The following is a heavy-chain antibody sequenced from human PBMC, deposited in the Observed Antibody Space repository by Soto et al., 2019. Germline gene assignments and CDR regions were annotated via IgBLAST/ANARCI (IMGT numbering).Heavy chain of an antibody. CDR3: ARASGPFDY. CDR1: GFTFSTYG. Sequence: QVQLVESGGGVVQPGRSLRLSCAASGFTFSTYGMHWVRQAPGKGLEWVAVIWYDGSNKYYADSVRGRFTISRDNSKNTLYLQINSRRAEDTAVYYCARASGPFDYWGQGTLVTVSS. V-gene: IGHV3-33*01. CDR2: IWYDGSNK. J-gene: IGHJ4*02.